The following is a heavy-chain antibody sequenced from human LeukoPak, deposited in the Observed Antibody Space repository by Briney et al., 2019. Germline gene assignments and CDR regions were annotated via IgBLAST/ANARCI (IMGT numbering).Heavy chain of an antibody. Sequence: KPSETLSLTCAVYGGSFSGYYWSWIRQPPGKGLEWIGEINHSGSTNYNPSLKSRVTISVDTSKNQFSLKLSSVTAADTAVYYCARRTTVVTKYYFDYWGQGTLVTVSS. CDR3: ARRTTVVTKYYFDY. J-gene: IGHJ4*02. V-gene: IGHV4-34*01. CDR1: GGSFSGYY. CDR2: INHSGST. D-gene: IGHD4-23*01.